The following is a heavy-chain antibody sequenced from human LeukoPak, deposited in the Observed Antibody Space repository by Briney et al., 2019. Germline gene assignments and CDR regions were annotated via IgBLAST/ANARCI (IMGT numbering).Heavy chain of an antibody. J-gene: IGHJ4*02. D-gene: IGHD1-26*01. CDR1: GFTFSSYA. Sequence: GGSLRLSCAASGFTFSSYAMSWVRQAPGKGLEWVSAISGSGGSTYYADSVKGRFTISRDNSKNTLYLQMYSLRAEDTAVYYCAKDTSNSGRFDYWGQGTLVTVSS. CDR3: AKDTSNSGRFDY. CDR2: ISGSGGST. V-gene: IGHV3-23*01.